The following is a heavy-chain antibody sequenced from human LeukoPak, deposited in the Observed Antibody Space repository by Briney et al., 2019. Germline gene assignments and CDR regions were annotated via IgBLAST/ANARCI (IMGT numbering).Heavy chain of an antibody. D-gene: IGHD6-13*01. CDR3: AREYSSSWYLGRQGFDY. CDR1: GGTFSSYA. J-gene: IGHJ4*02. V-gene: IGHV1-69*04. CDR2: IIPILGIA. Sequence: EASVKVSCKASGGTFSSYAISWVRQAPGQGLEWMGRIIPILGIANYAQKFQGRVTITADESTSTAYMELSSLRSEDTAVYYCAREYSSSWYLGRQGFDYWGQGTLVTVSS.